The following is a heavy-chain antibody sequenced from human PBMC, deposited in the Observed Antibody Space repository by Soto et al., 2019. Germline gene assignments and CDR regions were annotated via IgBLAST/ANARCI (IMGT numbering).Heavy chain of an antibody. V-gene: IGHV2-70*04. D-gene: IGHD3-16*01. Sequence: SGPTLVNLTQTLTLTCTFSGFSLSTSGMRVSWIRQPPGKALEWLARIDWDDDKFYSTSLKTRLTISKDTSKNQVVLTMTNMDPVDTATYYCARMGDYLHFDYWGQGTLVTVSS. J-gene: IGHJ4*02. CDR1: GFSLSTSGMR. CDR2: IDWDDDK. CDR3: ARMGDYLHFDY.